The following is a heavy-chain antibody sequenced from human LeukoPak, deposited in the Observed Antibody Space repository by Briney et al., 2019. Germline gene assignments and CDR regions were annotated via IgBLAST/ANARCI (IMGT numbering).Heavy chain of an antibody. CDR3: ARLNWNYVAFDY. CDR1: GGSISSYY. J-gene: IGHJ4*02. D-gene: IGHD1-7*01. CDR2: IYYSGSA. Sequence: SETLSLTCTVSGGSISSYYWSWIRQPPGKGLEWIGYIYYSGSANYNPSLKSRVTISVDTSKNQFSLKLSSVTAADTAVYYCARLNWNYVAFDYWGQGTLVTVSS. V-gene: IGHV4-59*01.